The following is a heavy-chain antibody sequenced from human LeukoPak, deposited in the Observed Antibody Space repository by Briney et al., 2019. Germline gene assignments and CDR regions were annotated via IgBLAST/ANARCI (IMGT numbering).Heavy chain of an antibody. Sequence: GGSLRLSCAASGFTFTSYPLHWVRQAPGKGLEWVAVISFDGSSKYYADSVKGRFTISRDNSENTLYVQMNSLRAEDTAVYHCAGHHARGAAQRVDYWGQGTLVTVSS. CDR2: ISFDGSSK. D-gene: IGHD3-10*01. CDR1: GFTFTSYP. CDR3: AGHHARGAAQRVDY. V-gene: IGHV3-30-3*01. J-gene: IGHJ4*02.